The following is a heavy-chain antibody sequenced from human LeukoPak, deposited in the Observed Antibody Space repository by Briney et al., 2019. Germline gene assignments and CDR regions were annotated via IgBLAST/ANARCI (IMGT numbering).Heavy chain of an antibody. J-gene: IGHJ4*02. Sequence: GGSLRLSCAASGFTFSSYEMNWVRQAPGKGLEWVSYISSSGSTIYCADSVKGRFTISRDNAKNSLYLQMNSLRAEDTAVYYCAKEVRLRTIDYWGQGTLVTVSS. CDR1: GFTFSSYE. CDR2: ISSSGSTI. V-gene: IGHV3-48*03. D-gene: IGHD2-21*02. CDR3: AKEVRLRTIDY.